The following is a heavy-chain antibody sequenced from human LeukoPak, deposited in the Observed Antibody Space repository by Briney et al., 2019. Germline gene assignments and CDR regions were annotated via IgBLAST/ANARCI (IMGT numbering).Heavy chain of an antibody. Sequence: GASVKVSCKASGYTFTSYAMHWVRQAPGQRLEWMGWINAGNGNTKYSQKFQGRVTITRDTSASTAYMELSSLRSEDTAVYYCARDFGSLVVNPVDYWGQGTLVTVSS. CDR1: GYTFTSYA. J-gene: IGHJ4*02. CDR2: INAGNGNT. D-gene: IGHD2-15*01. V-gene: IGHV1-3*01. CDR3: ARDFGSLVVNPVDY.